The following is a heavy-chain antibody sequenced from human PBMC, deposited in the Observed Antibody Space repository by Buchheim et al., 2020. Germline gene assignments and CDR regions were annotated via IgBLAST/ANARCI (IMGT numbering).Heavy chain of an antibody. Sequence: QVQLVESGGGVVQPGRSLRLSCAASGFTFSSYAMHWVRQAPGKGLEWVAVISYDGGNKYYADSVKGRFTISRDNSKNTLYLQMNSLRAEDTAVYYCARDPKPVTTGIGYFDYWGQGTL. V-gene: IGHV3-30-3*01. CDR2: ISYDGGNK. D-gene: IGHD4-17*01. CDR3: ARDPKPVTTGIGYFDY. CDR1: GFTFSSYA. J-gene: IGHJ4*02.